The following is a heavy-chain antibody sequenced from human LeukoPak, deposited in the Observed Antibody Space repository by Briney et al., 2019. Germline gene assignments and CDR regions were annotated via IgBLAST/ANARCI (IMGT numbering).Heavy chain of an antibody. D-gene: IGHD3-9*01. CDR3: ARSDDILTGYAFDI. Sequence: SETLSLTCTVSGGSISGYYWSWIRQPPGKGLEWIGYIYYSGSTNYNPSLKSRVTISVDTSKNQLSLKLRSVTAADTAVYYCARSDDILTGYAFDIWGQGTMVTVSS. V-gene: IGHV4-59*01. J-gene: IGHJ3*02. CDR2: IYYSGST. CDR1: GGSISGYY.